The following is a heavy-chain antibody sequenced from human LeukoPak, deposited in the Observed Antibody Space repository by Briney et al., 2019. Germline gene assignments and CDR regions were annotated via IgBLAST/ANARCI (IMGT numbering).Heavy chain of an antibody. D-gene: IGHD6-13*01. CDR1: GGSISSYY. CDR2: IYTSGST. J-gene: IGHJ3*02. CDR3: ARWEQLVDRTYAFDI. V-gene: IGHV4-4*07. Sequence: SETLSLTCTVSGGSISSYYWSWIRQPAGKGLEWIGRIYTSGSTNYNPSLKSRVTMSVDTSKNQSSLKLSSVTAADTAVYYCARWEQLVDRTYAFDIWGQGTMVTVSS.